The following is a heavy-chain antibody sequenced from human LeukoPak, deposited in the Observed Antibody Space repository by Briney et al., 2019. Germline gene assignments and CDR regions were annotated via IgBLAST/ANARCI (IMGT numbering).Heavy chain of an antibody. J-gene: IGHJ4*02. V-gene: IGHV1-2*06. D-gene: IGHD3-9*01. CDR3: ARGKGAAVLRYFDWLSYFDY. CDR1: GYTFTGYY. CDR2: INPNSGGT. Sequence: ASVKVSCKASGYTFTGYYMHWVRQAPGQGLEWMGRINPNSGGTNYAQKFQGRVTMTRDTSISTAYMELSRLRSDDTAVYYCARGKGAAVLRYFDWLSYFDYWGQGTLVTVSS.